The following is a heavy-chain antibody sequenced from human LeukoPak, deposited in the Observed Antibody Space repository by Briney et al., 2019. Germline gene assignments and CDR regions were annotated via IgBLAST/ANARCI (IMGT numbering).Heavy chain of an antibody. CDR2: FDPEDGET. V-gene: IGHV1-24*01. Sequence: ASVTVSCTVSGYTLTELSMHWVRQAPGKGLEWMGGFDPEDGETIYAQKFQGRVTMTEDTSTDTAYMELSSLRSEDTAVYYCATGPMSGIYDDYVGVLDYWGQGTLVTVSS. J-gene: IGHJ4*02. D-gene: IGHD3-16*01. CDR1: GYTLTELS. CDR3: ATGPMSGIYDDYVGVLDY.